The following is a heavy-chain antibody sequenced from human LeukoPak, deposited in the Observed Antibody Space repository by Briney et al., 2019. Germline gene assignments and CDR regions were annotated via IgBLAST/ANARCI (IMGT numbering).Heavy chain of an antibody. J-gene: IGHJ4*02. CDR3: ARDSSWFGELYFDY. V-gene: IGHV3-30*03. D-gene: IGHD3-10*01. Sequence: GGSLRLSCTVSGFSFSQYGIHWVRQAPGKGLEWVAVIAHDGSYVSMLDSVKGRFTISRDNAKNSLYLQMNSLRAEDTGVYYCARDSSWFGELYFDYWGQGTLVTVSS. CDR2: IAHDGSYV. CDR1: GFSFSQYG.